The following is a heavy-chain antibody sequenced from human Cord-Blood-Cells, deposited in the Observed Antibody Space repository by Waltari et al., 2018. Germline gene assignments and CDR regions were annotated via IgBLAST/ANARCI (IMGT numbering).Heavy chain of an antibody. CDR2: IYYSGST. CDR1: GGSLSSSSYY. CDR3: ARRFSSSSSSWYFDY. Sequence: QLQLQESGPGLVKPSETLSLTCPVSGGSLSSSSYYWAWIRPPPGKGLEWIGSIYYSGSTYYNPSLKSRVTISVDTSKNQFSLKLSSVTAADTAVYYCARRFSSSSSSWYFDYWGQGTLVTVSS. J-gene: IGHJ4*02. D-gene: IGHD6-13*01. V-gene: IGHV4-39*07.